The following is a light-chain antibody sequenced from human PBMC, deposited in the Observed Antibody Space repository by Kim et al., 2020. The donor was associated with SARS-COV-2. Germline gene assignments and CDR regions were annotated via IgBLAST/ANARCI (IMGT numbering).Light chain of an antibody. CDR3: QAWDSSTVV. V-gene: IGLV3-1*01. Sequence: SVCPGQTASFTCSGDKLGDKYACWYQQKPGQSPVLVIYQVSKRPSGIPERFSGSNSGNTATLSISGTQAMDEADYSCQAWDSSTVVFGGGTQLTVL. CDR1: KLGDKY. CDR2: QVS. J-gene: IGLJ2*01.